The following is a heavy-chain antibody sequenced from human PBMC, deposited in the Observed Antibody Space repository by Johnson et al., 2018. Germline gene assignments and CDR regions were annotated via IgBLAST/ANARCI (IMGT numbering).Heavy chain of an antibody. CDR2: ISYDGSNK. Sequence: QVQLVESGGGVVQPGRSLRLSCAASGFTFSSYGMHWVRQAPGKGLEWVAVISYDGSNKYYADSVKGRFTISRDNSKNTLYLQMNSLRAEDTAVYYCAKDLRGYYGSGSYIYYYYGMDVWGQGTTVTVSS. V-gene: IGHV3-30*18. D-gene: IGHD3-10*01. CDR1: GFTFSSYG. CDR3: AKDLRGYYGSGSYIYYYYGMDV. J-gene: IGHJ6*02.